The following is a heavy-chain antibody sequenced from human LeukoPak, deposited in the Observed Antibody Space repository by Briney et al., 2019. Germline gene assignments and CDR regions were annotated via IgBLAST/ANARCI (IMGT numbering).Heavy chain of an antibody. V-gene: IGHV3-21*01. J-gene: IGHJ4*02. D-gene: IGHD3-16*01. CDR3: ARSGWVGDNKYSFDY. CDR1: GFTFSSYS. Sequence: GGSLRLSCAASGFTFSSYSMNWVRQAPGKGLEWVSSISSSSSYIYYADSVKGRFTISRDNAKNSLYLQMNSLRAEDTAVYYCARSGWVGDNKYSFDYWGQGTLVTVSS. CDR2: ISSSSSYI.